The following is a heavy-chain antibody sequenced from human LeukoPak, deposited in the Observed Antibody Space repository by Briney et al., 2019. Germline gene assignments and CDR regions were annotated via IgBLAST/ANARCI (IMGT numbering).Heavy chain of an antibody. Sequence: SETLSLTCTVSGGSISSSSYYWGWIRQPPGKGLEWIGSIYYSGSTYSNPSLQSRVTISVDTSKNQFSLKLSSVTAADTAVYYCARVRAVAGKYYFDYWGQGTLVTVSS. J-gene: IGHJ4*02. V-gene: IGHV4-39*07. CDR2: IYYSGST. D-gene: IGHD6-19*01. CDR3: ARVRAVAGKYYFDY. CDR1: GGSISSSSYY.